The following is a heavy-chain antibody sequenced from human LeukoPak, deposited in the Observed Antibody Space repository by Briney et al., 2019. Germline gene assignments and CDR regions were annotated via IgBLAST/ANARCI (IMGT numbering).Heavy chain of an antibody. CDR1: GFTFSSYA. Sequence: PGGSLRLSCASSGFTFSSYAMHWVRQAPGKGLEWVAVISYDGSNKYYADSVKGRFTISRDNSKNTLYLQMNSLRADDTALYYCTKADSTRGDYWGQGTLVTVSS. J-gene: IGHJ4*02. CDR3: TKADSTRGDY. CDR2: ISYDGSNK. V-gene: IGHV3-30-3*01. D-gene: IGHD2/OR15-2a*01.